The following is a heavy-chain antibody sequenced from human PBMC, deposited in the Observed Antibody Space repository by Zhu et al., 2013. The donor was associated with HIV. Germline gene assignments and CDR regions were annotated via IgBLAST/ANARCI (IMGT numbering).Heavy chain of an antibody. CDR2: IIPLFGTA. CDR1: SHFSSYA. J-gene: IGHJ2*01. V-gene: IGHV1-69*01. D-gene: IGHD6-19*01. CDR3: ARGGEVAGTGGYWYFDL. Sequence: QVQLLQSGAEVKKPGVLGEGLLQGFWSHFSSYAINWVRQAPGQGLEWMGGIIPLFGTANYAQKFKGRVTITADESTSTAYMDLSSLRSEDTAVYYCARGGEVAGTGGYWYFDLWGRGTLVTVSS.